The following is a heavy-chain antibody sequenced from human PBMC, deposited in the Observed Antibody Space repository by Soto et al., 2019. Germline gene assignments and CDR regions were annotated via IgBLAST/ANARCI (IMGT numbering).Heavy chain of an antibody. V-gene: IGHV4-34*01. CDR1: GGSFSGYY. D-gene: IGHD3-9*01. CDR2: INHSGST. Sequence: SETLSLTCAVYGGSFSGYYWSWIRQPPGKGLEWIGEINHSGSTNYNPSLKSRVTISVDTSKNQFSLKLSSETAADTAVYYCARNMGIRYFDWLPSAPFLDYWGQGTLVTAPQ. J-gene: IGHJ4*02. CDR3: ARNMGIRYFDWLPSAPFLDY.